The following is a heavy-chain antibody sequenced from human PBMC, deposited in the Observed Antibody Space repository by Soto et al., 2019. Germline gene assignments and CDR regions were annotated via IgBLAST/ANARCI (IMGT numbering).Heavy chain of an antibody. D-gene: IGHD5-18*01. V-gene: IGHV1-18*04. CDR1: GYTFTSYG. CDR2: ISAYNGNT. J-gene: IGHJ6*02. CDR3: ARVGYGYRGYYYYYGMDV. Sequence: ASVKVSCKASGYTFTSYGISWVRQAPGQGLEWVGWISAYNGNTNYAQKLQGRVTMTTDTSTSTAYMELRSLRSDDTAVYYCARVGYGYRGYYYYYGMDVWGQGTTVTVSS.